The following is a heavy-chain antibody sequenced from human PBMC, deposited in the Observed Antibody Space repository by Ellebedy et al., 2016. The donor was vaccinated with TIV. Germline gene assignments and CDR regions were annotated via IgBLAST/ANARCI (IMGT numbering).Heavy chain of an antibody. CDR2: MHYNGDS. D-gene: IGHD1-14*01. Sequence: MPSETLSLTCNVPGGSTYSYYWSWIRQPPGKGLEWIGYMHYNGDSNYNPALKRPVTMSVDTSKNQFSLKVFSVTAADTAVYYCARMLPGRLEEWGQGILVTVSS. CDR1: GGSTYSYY. V-gene: IGHV4-59*08. J-gene: IGHJ4*02. CDR3: ARMLPGRLEE.